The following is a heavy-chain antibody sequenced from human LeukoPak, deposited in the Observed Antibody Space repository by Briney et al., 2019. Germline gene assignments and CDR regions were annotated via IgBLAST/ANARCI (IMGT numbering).Heavy chain of an antibody. V-gene: IGHV3-30*18. J-gene: IGHJ4*02. CDR3: AKEAAAAGPVSDYYFDY. D-gene: IGHD6-13*01. CDR1: GFTFSSHG. Sequence: PGRSLRLSCAASGFTFSSHGMHWVRQAPGKGLEWVAVISYDGSNKYYADSVKGRFTISRDNSKNTLYLQMNSLRAEDTAVYYCAKEAAAAGPVSDYYFDYWGQGTLVTVSS. CDR2: ISYDGSNK.